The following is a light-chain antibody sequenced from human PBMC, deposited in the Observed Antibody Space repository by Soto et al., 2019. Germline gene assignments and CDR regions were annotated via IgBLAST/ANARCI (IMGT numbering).Light chain of an antibody. CDR1: SSDVGGFNY. CDR2: DIS. J-gene: IGLJ2*01. CDR3: SSYTRSHTLV. Sequence: QSALTQPASVSGSPGQSIAISGTGTSSDVGGFNYVSWYQHHPGKAPKLIIYDISSRPSGVSDRFSGSKSGNTASLTISGLQAVDEADYYCSSYTRSHTLVFGGGTKLTVL. V-gene: IGLV2-14*03.